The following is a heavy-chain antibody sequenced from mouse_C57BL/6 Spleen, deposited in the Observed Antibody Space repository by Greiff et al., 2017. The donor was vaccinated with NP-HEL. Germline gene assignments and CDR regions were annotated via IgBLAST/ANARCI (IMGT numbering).Heavy chain of an antibody. J-gene: IGHJ4*01. V-gene: IGHV1-15*01. CDR2: IDPETGGT. CDR1: GYTFTDYE. D-gene: IGHD1-1*01. CDR3: TRSDVTTPAMDY. Sequence: VQLQESGAELVRPGASVTLSCKASGYTFTDYEMHWVKQTPVHGLAWIGAIDPETGGTAYNQKFKGKAILTADKSSSTAYMELRSLTSEDSAVYYCTRSDVTTPAMDYWGQGTSVTVSS.